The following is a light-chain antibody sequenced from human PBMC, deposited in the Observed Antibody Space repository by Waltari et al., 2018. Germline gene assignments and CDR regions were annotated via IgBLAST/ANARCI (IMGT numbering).Light chain of an antibody. J-gene: IGKJ3*01. Sequence: DIQMTQSPSSLSASVGERVTITCQANQDIRNNLNWYQQKPGKAPNLLIFEASTLEIGVPSRFSGSGFGRDFSFTISSLQSEDIATYFCQQSNNLPVTFGPGTKVHIK. CDR1: QDIRNN. V-gene: IGKV1-33*01. CDR3: QQSNNLPVT. CDR2: EAS.